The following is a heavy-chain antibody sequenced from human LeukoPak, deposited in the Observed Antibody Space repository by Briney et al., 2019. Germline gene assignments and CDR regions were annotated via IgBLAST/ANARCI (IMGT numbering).Heavy chain of an antibody. D-gene: IGHD4/OR15-4a*01. Sequence: ASVKVSCKASGYTFTGYGISWVRQAPGQGLEWMGWISAYNGNTNYAQKLQGRVTMTTDTSTSTAYMELRSLRSDDTAVYYCARDSGEPGWSQLRGAPQRVFDYWGQGTLVTVSS. CDR3: ARDSGEPGWSQLRGAPQRVFDY. V-gene: IGHV1-18*01. CDR2: ISAYNGNT. J-gene: IGHJ4*02. CDR1: GYTFTGYG.